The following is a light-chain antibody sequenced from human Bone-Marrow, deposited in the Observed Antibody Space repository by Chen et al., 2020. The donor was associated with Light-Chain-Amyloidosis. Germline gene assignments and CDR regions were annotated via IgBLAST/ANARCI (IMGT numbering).Light chain of an antibody. J-gene: IGLJ2*01. CDR3: SARDDSLSGWV. CDR2: RNH. CDR1: SSNIGSNY. V-gene: IGLV1-47*01. Sequence: SVLTQPPSASGTPGQRVTISCSGSSSNIGSNYVYWYQQLPGTAPKLLIYRNHQRPSGVPARFSGCKSGTSVALSTMVRRSEDEADYYCSARDDSLSGWVFGGGTKLTVL.